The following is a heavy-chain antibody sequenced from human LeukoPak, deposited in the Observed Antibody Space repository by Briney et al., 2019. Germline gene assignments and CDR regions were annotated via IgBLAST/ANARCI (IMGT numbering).Heavy chain of an antibody. D-gene: IGHD3-16*02. CDR2: ISGSDGSS. J-gene: IGHJ4*02. CDR3: AKDPYSDYVWGRYRYGPPPVSFDN. CDR1: GFTICGFD. V-gene: IGHV3-23*01. Sequence: AGVTLSLTGSAYGFTICGFDRVRHPPAPGKGLVWGSDISGSDGSSYYAYYGKGRFTIYSDNSTAKLYLHMNSLRAEDTAVYYCAKDPYSDYVWGRYRYGPPPVSFDNWGQGTLVTVSS.